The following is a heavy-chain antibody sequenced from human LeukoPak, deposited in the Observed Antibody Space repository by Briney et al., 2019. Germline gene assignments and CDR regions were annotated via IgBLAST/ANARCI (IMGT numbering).Heavy chain of an antibody. D-gene: IGHD3-10*01. CDR1: GGSISSSSYY. CDR3: ASGDSRGVIGAFDI. CDR2: IYYSGST. Sequence: SETLSLTCTVSGGSISSSSYYWGWIRQPPGKGLEWIGSIYYSGSTYYNPSLKSRVTISVDTSKNQLSLKLSSVTAADTAVYYCASGDSRGVIGAFDIWGQGTMVTVSS. J-gene: IGHJ3*02. V-gene: IGHV4-39*07.